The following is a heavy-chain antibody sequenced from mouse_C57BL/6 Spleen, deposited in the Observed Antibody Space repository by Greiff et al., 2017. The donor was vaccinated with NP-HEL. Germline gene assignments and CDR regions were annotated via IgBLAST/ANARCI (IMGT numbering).Heavy chain of an antibody. CDR1: GYTFTSYW. V-gene: IGHV1-53*01. CDR3: ARGGVIYYGNYYAMDY. CDR2: INPSNGGT. Sequence: QVQLQQPGTELVKPGASVKLSCKASGYTFTSYWMHWVKQRPGQGLEWIGNINPSNGGTNYNEKFKSKATLTVDKSSSTAYMQLSSLTSEDSAVYYCARGGVIYYGNYYAMDYWGQGTSVTVSS. D-gene: IGHD2-1*01. J-gene: IGHJ4*01.